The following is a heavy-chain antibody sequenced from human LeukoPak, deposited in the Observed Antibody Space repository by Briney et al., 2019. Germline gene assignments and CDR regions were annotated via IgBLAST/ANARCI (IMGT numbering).Heavy chain of an antibody. CDR3: ARAGRIAVAGLYSFEY. V-gene: IGHV4-39*02. Sequence: SETLSLTCTVSGGPIGSSDYYWGSIRQPPGKGLEWIGYMHYSGNTYYNSSLKSRVTIFVGTSKNHLSLNLRSATAADTAVYYCARAGRIAVAGLYSFEYWGQGSLVTVSS. J-gene: IGHJ4*02. CDR1: GGPIGSSDYY. CDR2: MHYSGNT. D-gene: IGHD6-19*01.